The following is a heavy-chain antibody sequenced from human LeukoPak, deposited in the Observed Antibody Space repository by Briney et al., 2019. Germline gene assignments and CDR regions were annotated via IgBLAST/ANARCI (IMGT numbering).Heavy chain of an antibody. CDR2: ISGSGGST. Sequence: TGGSLRLSCAASGFTFSNFGVTWVRQTPGKGLEWVSGISGSGGSTYYADSVKGRFTISRDNSKNTLYLQMNSLRVDDTAVFYCARGLGAMDVWGKGTTVIVSS. V-gene: IGHV3-23*01. J-gene: IGHJ6*03. CDR3: ARGLGAMDV. D-gene: IGHD3-10*01. CDR1: GFTFSNFG.